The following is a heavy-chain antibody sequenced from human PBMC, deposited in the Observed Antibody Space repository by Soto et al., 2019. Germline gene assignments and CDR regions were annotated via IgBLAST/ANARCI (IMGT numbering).Heavy chain of an antibody. CDR2: IYYSGST. V-gene: IGHV4-59*01. CDR3: ARGRGSMVYY. CDR1: GGSISSYY. D-gene: IGHD2-8*01. J-gene: IGHJ4*02. Sequence: ETLSLTCTVSGGSISSYYWSWIRQPPGKGLEWIGYIYYSGSTNYNPSLKSRVTISVDTSKNQFSLKLSSVTAADTAVYYCARGRGSMVYYWGQGTLVTVSS.